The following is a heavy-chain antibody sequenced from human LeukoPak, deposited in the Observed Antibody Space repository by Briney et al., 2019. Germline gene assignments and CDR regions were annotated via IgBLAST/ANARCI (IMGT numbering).Heavy chain of an antibody. Sequence: ASVKVSCKASGGTFSSYAISWVRQAPGQGLEWMGGIIPIFGTANYAQKFQGRVTITTDESTSTAYMELSSLRSEDTAVYYCARAYDSSALGAFDIWGQGTMVTVSS. CDR2: IIPIFGTA. CDR3: ARAYDSSALGAFDI. V-gene: IGHV1-69*05. D-gene: IGHD3-22*01. CDR1: GGTFSSYA. J-gene: IGHJ3*02.